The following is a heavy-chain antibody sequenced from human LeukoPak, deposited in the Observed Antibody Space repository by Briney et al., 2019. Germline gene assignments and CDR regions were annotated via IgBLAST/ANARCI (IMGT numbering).Heavy chain of an antibody. CDR3: ARAYRRRIVIVVTATFDAFDI. D-gene: IGHD2-21*02. Sequence: GGSLRLSCAASGFTIATYAMTWVRQAPGKGLEWVSGIVGRGGSTYYADSVRGRFMIARDTSKNTLLLQMSRLRADDTAVYYCARAYRRRIVIVVTATFDAFDIWGRGTMVSVSS. J-gene: IGHJ3*02. CDR1: GFTIATYA. V-gene: IGHV3-23*01. CDR2: IVGRGGST.